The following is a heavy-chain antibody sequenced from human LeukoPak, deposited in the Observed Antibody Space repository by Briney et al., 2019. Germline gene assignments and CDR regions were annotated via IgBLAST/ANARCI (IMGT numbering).Heavy chain of an antibody. CDR3: AGADYGDYFDAFDI. CDR2: ISSSSSTI. J-gene: IGHJ3*02. Sequence: GGSLRLSCAASGFTFSSYSMTWVRQAPGKGLEWVSYISSSSSTIYYADSVKGRFTISRDNAKNSLYLQMNSLRAEDTAVYYCAGADYGDYFDAFDIWGQGTMVTVSS. D-gene: IGHD4-17*01. CDR1: GFTFSSYS. V-gene: IGHV3-48*01.